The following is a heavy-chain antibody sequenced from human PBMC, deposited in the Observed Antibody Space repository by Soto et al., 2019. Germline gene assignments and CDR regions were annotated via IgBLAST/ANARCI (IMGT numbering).Heavy chain of an antibody. Sequence: SETLSLTXTVSGGSISSQYWSWIRQPPGQGLEWIAYMYYSGSPNYNPSLKSRVTISVDTSKNQFSLNLSFVTAADTAVYYCARGAATGRSDSWGQGTLVTVSS. CDR1: GGSISSQY. D-gene: IGHD6-13*01. V-gene: IGHV4-59*11. J-gene: IGHJ4*02. CDR3: ARGAATGRSDS. CDR2: MYYSGSP.